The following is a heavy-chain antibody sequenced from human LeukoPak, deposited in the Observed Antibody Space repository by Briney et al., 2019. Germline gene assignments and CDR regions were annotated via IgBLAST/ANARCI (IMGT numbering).Heavy chain of an antibody. J-gene: IGHJ3*02. D-gene: IGHD3-10*01. CDR3: ARVIMVRGVGDDAFDI. Sequence: SETLSLTCAVYGGSFSGYYWSWIRQPPGKGLEWIGEINHSGSTNYNPSLKSRVTISVDTSKNQFSLKLSSVTAADTAVYYCARVIMVRGVGDDAFDIWGQGTMVTVSS. CDR2: INHSGST. CDR1: GGSFSGYY. V-gene: IGHV4-34*01.